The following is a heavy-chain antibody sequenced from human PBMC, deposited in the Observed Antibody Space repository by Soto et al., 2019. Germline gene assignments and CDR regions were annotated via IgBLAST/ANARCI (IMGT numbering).Heavy chain of an antibody. CDR3: ARGSEGYGMDV. CDR2: INHSGST. Sequence: SETLSLTCAVYGGSFSGYYWSWIRQPPGKGLEWIGEINHSGSTNYNPSLKSRVTISVDTSKNQFSLKLSSVTAADTAVYYCARGSEGYGMDVWGQGTTVTVSS. CDR1: GGSFSGYY. J-gene: IGHJ6*02. V-gene: IGHV4-34*01.